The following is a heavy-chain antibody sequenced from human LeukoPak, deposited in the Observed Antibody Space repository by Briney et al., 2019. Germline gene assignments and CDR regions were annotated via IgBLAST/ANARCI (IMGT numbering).Heavy chain of an antibody. Sequence: GGSLRLSCAASGFTFSNYEMRWVRLALGKGLEWVSAIGIAGNTFYAGSVKGRFTISRENAENSFHLQMNSLGAGDTAVYYCAREGSLSSSDAFDIWGQGTMVTVSS. CDR1: GFTFSNYE. J-gene: IGHJ3*02. CDR2: IGIAGNT. V-gene: IGHV3-13*01. D-gene: IGHD6-6*01. CDR3: AREGSLSSSDAFDI.